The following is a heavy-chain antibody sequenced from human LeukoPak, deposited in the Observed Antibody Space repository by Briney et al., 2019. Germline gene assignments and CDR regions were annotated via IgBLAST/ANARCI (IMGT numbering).Heavy chain of an antibody. CDR1: GFTFRSYA. V-gene: IGHV3-33*01. J-gene: IGHJ4*02. Sequence: PGGSLRLSCAASGFTFRSYAMHWVRQAPGKGLEWVAVSWYDGTKEYYADSLKGRFTISRDNSKNTLTLQMNSLRAEDTAVYYCARGVNYFDSSASGFWGQGTLVTVSP. CDR2: SWYDGTKE. CDR3: ARGVNYFDSSASGF. D-gene: IGHD3-22*01.